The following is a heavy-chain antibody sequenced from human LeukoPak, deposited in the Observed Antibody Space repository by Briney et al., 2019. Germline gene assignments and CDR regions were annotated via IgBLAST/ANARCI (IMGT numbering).Heavy chain of an antibody. D-gene: IGHD5-24*01. CDR3: ARGRDGSSPWYFDY. Sequence: SETLSLTCTVSGGSINSYYWSWIRQPPGQRLEWIGFIYSSGSTDYNPSLESRVTISLDTYKNQFSLKMTSVTAADTAVYYCARGRDGSSPWYFDYWGQGTLVTVSS. V-gene: IGHV4-59*01. CDR1: GGSINSYY. J-gene: IGHJ4*02. CDR2: IYSSGST.